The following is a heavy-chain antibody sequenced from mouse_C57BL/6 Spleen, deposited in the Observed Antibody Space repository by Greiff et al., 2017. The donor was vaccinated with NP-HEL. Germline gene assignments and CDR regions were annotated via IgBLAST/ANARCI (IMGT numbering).Heavy chain of an antibody. CDR1: GYTFTDYY. CDR3: ARVGDYYGSSPYYAMDY. V-gene: IGHV1-75*01. J-gene: IGHJ4*01. CDR2: IFPGSGST. Sequence: VKLMESEPELVKPGASVKISCKASGYTFTDYYINWVKQRPGQGLEWIGWIFPGSGSTYYNEKFKGKATLTVDKSSSTAYMLLSSLTSEDSAVYFCARVGDYYGSSPYYAMDYWGQGTSVTVSS. D-gene: IGHD1-1*01.